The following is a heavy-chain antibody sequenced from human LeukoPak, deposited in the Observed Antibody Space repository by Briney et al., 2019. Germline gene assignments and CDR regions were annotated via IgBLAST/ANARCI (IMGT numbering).Heavy chain of an antibody. D-gene: IGHD5-18*01. Sequence: GSLRLSCAASGFTFSSYAMHWVRQAPGKGLEWVAVISYDGSNKYYADSVKGRFTISRDNSKNTLYLQMNSLRAEDTAVYYCVEGGAARFDYWGQGTLVAVSS. CDR2: ISYDGSNK. V-gene: IGHV3-30*04. J-gene: IGHJ4*02. CDR3: VEGGAARFDY. CDR1: GFTFSSYA.